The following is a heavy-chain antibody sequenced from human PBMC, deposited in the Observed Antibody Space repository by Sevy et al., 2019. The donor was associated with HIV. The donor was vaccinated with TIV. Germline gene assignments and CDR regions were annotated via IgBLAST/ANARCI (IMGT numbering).Heavy chain of an antibody. D-gene: IGHD3-10*01. V-gene: IGHV3-21*01. CDR1: GFTFSSYS. CDR2: ISSSSSYI. J-gene: IGHJ6*02. CDR3: ARPTRARYYYYGMDV. Sequence: GGSLRLSCAASGFTFSSYSMNWVRQAPGKGLEWVSSISSSSSYIYYADSVKDRFTISRDNAKNSLYLQMNSLRAEDTAVYYCARPTRARYYYYGMDVWGQGTTVTVSS.